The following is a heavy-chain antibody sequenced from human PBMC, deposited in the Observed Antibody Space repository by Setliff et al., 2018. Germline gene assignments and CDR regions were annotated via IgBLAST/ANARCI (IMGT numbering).Heavy chain of an antibody. CDR2: INXXXXXX. V-gene: IGHV1-3*01. D-gene: IGHD3-3*01. J-gene: IGHJ3*02. CDR3: TRDFLGATASFDI. Sequence: ASVKVSCKASGFTLTSYPIHWVRQAPGQRLEWMGWINXXXXXXXXXXXXXGRXXXTRDTSASTVFLELSTLRSEDAAVYYCTRDFLGATASFDIWGQGTMVTVSS. CDR1: GFTLTSYP.